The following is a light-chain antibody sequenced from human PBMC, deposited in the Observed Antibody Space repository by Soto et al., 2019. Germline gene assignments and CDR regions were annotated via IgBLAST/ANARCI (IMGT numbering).Light chain of an antibody. V-gene: IGLV2-23*02. CDR2: GVI. CDR3: TSYTSSSTLV. J-gene: IGLJ1*01. Sequence: QSALTQPASVSGSPGQSITISCTGTSIDVGSYNIVSWYQQHPGKAPKLMIFGVINRPSGVSNRFSGSKSGNTASLTISGLQAEDEADYFCTSYTSSSTLVFGAGTKLTVL. CDR1: SIDVGSYNI.